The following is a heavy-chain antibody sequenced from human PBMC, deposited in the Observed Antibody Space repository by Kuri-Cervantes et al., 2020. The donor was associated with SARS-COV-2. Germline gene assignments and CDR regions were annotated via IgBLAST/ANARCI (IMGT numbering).Heavy chain of an antibody. Sequence: VGSLRLSCEASGFILGSYGMTWVRQAPGKGLQWVSSISAGGGRTDYADSVKGRFTISRDNSKKMVFLQMDKLRDEDAALYYCARVVATAGRLWFDPWGQGTPVTVSS. J-gene: IGHJ5*02. V-gene: IGHV3-23*01. D-gene: IGHD2-15*01. CDR2: ISAGGGRT. CDR3: ARVVATAGRLWFDP. CDR1: GFILGSYG.